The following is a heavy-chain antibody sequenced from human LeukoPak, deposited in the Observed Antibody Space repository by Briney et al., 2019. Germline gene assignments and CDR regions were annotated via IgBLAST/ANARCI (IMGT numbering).Heavy chain of an antibody. V-gene: IGHV1-18*01. CDR3: ARPQEEDSYNYNWAFDY. CDR2: ISAYNGNT. CDR1: GYTFTSYG. Sequence: GASVKVSCKASGYTFTSYGINWVRQAPGQGLEWMGWISAYNGNTNYAQELQGRVTMTTDTSTTTAYMELRSLRSDDTAVYYCARPQEEDSYNYNWAFDYWGQGTLVTVSS. D-gene: IGHD5-24*01. J-gene: IGHJ4*02.